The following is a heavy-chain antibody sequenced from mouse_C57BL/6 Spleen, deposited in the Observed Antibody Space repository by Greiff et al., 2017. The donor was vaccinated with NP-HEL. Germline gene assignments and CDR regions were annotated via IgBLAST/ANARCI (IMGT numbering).Heavy chain of an antibody. CDR3: ARVGQGYAMDY. J-gene: IGHJ4*01. V-gene: IGHV1-26*01. CDR2: INPNNGGT. CDR1: GYTFTDYY. Sequence: EVQLQQSGPELVKPGASVKMSCKASGYTFTDYYMNWVKQSHGKSLEWIGDINPNNGGTSYNQKFKGKATLTVDKSSSTAYMELRSLTSEDSAVYYCARVGQGYAMDYWGQGTSVTVSS.